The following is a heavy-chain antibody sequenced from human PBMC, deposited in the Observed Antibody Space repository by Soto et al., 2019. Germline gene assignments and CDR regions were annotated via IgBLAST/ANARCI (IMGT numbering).Heavy chain of an antibody. CDR1: GFTCGMYS. CDR3: AREETAWPLAYGLDV. Sequence: LRISCSASGFTCGMYSMNWVRQSAGKGLEWVSSIGRRSDIYYADSVNGRFTISRDNAKNSVSLQMNSLRDEDTAVYYCAREETAWPLAYGLDVWGQGTTVTVSS. V-gene: IGHV3-21*01. CDR2: IGRRSDI. D-gene: IGHD2-21*02. J-gene: IGHJ6*02.